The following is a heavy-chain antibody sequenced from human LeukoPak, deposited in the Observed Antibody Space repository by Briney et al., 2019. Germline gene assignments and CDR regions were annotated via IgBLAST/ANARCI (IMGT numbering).Heavy chain of an antibody. D-gene: IGHD5-24*01. CDR3: ARPSPPGDGYNPCDY. Sequence: PGRSLRLSCAASGFTFDDYAMHWVRQAPGKGLEWVAVISNDERNKYYTDSVKGRFTISRDNSKSTVYLQMNSLRPEDTAVYYCARPSPPGDGYNPCDYWGPGALVIVSS. V-gene: IGHV3-30*04. CDR2: ISNDERNK. J-gene: IGHJ4*02. CDR1: GFTFDDYA.